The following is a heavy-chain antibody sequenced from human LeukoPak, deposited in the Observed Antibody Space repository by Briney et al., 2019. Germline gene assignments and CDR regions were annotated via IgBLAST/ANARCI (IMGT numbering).Heavy chain of an antibody. CDR2: IYSGGTT. Sequence: GGSLRLSCVASGFTVSRNYINWVRQAPGKGLEWVAVIYSGGTTYYADSAKGRFTVSRDNSKNTVYLQMNRLRAEDTAVYYCARGYQYPSGWYYFDYWSQGTRVTVSS. J-gene: IGHJ4*02. V-gene: IGHV3-53*01. D-gene: IGHD6-19*01. CDR1: GFTVSRNY. CDR3: ARGYQYPSGWYYFDY.